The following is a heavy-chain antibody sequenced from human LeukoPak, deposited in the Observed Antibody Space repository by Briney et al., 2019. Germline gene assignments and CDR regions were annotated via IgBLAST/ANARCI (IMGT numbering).Heavy chain of an antibody. CDR1: GDSISTSNSY. CDR3: AKHYMGSSYNHGLDC. CDR2: IYYSGNT. Sequence: SETLSLTCTVSGDSISTSNSYWGWIRQPPGKGLEWIGRIYYSGNTYYNASLKSRVTISVDTSKNQFSLKLTSVTAADTALYYCAKHYMGSSYNHGLDCWGQGTLVTVSS. V-gene: IGHV4-39*01. D-gene: IGHD3-10*01. J-gene: IGHJ4*02.